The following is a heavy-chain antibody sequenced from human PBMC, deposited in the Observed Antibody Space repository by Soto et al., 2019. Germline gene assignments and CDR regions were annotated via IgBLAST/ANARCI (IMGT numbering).Heavy chain of an antibody. Sequence: TLSLTCAVSGGSISRGGYSWSWIRQPPGKGLEWIGYIYHSGSTYYNPSLKSRVTISVDTSKNQFSLKLSSVTAADTAVYYCARPLFGSRFGVYYYGMDVWGQGTTVTVSS. J-gene: IGHJ6*02. CDR2: IYHSGST. CDR3: ARPLFGSRFGVYYYGMDV. D-gene: IGHD3-10*01. CDR1: GGSISRGGYS. V-gene: IGHV4-30-2*01.